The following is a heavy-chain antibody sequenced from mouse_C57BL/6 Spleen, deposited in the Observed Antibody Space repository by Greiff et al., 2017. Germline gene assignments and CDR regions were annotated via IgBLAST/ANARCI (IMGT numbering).Heavy chain of an antibody. D-gene: IGHD1-1*01. J-gene: IGHJ2*01. CDR3: ARKNTTVDY. CDR2: ISSGSSTL. Sequence: EVKLMESGGGLVKPGGSLKLSCAASGFTFSDYGMHWVRQAPEKGLAWVAYISSGSSTLYYAATVKGRFTISRDNAKNTLCLQMTSLRSEDTAMCYGARKNTTVDYWGQGTTLTVSS. CDR1: GFTFSDYG. V-gene: IGHV5-17*01.